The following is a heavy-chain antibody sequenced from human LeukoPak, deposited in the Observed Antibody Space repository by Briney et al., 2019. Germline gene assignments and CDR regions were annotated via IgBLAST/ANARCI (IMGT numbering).Heavy chain of an antibody. CDR3: ARENWRSKSIDFDS. V-gene: IGHV4-39*07. J-gene: IGHJ4*02. D-gene: IGHD6-6*01. CDR2: IYYSGST. CDR1: GGSISSSSYY. Sequence: PSENLSLTCTVSGGSISSSSYYWGWIRQPPGKGLEWIGSIYYSGSTYYNPSLKSRVTMSVDTSKNQFSLRLSSVTAADTAAYFCARENWRSKSIDFDSWGQGTLVTVSS.